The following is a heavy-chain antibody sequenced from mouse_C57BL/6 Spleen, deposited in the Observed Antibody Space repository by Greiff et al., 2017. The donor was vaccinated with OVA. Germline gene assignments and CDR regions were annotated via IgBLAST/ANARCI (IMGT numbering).Heavy chain of an antibody. V-gene: IGHV1-53*01. CDR2: INPSNGGT. CDR1: GYTFTSYW. CDR3: ARSGLRQGDWFAY. D-gene: IGHD2-4*01. J-gene: IGHJ3*01. Sequence: VQLQQPGTELVKPGASVKLSCKASGYTFTSYWMHWVKQRPGQGLEWIGNINPSNGGTNYNEKFKSKATLTVDKSSSTAYMQLSSLTSEDSAVYYCARSGLRQGDWFAYWGQGTLVTVSA.